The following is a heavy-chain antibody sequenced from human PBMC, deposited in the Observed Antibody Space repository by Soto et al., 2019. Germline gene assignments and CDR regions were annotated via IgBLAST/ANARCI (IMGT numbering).Heavy chain of an antibody. Sequence: GGSLRLSCAASGFTFSSYSMNWVRQAPGKGLEWVSSISSSSSYIYYADSVKGRFTISRDNAKNSLYLQMNSLRAEDTAVYYCARDLVGPPPYYYYGMDVWGQGTTVTVSS. CDR3: ARDLVGPPPYYYYGMDV. CDR1: GFTFSSYS. CDR2: ISSSSSYI. D-gene: IGHD3-16*01. V-gene: IGHV3-21*01. J-gene: IGHJ6*02.